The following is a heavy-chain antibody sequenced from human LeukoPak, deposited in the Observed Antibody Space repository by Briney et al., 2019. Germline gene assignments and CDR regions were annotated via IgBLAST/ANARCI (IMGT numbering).Heavy chain of an antibody. J-gene: IGHJ6*03. Sequence: ASVKVSCKASGYTFTSYAMNWVRQAPGQGLEWMGWINPNSGGTNYAQKFQGRVTMTRDTSISTAYMELSRLRSDDTAVYYCARAKMGTQITMVRGEYYYYMDVWGKGTTVTVSS. CDR1: GYTFTSYA. D-gene: IGHD3-10*01. CDR2: INPNSGGT. CDR3: ARAKMGTQITMVRGEYYYYMDV. V-gene: IGHV1-2*02.